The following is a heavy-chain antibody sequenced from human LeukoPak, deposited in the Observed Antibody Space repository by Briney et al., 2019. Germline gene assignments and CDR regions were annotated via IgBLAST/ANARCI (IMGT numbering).Heavy chain of an antibody. Sequence: ASVKVSCKASGYIFNDYYMHWVRQAPGQGLEWMGWINPNSDDTHYAQRFQGRVTMTKDTSISTAYMELSRLTSDDTAVYYCARGDIAVVADITEYYFDNWGQGTLVTVSS. CDR3: ARGDIAVVADITEYYFDN. D-gene: IGHD2-15*01. V-gene: IGHV1-2*02. J-gene: IGHJ4*02. CDR2: INPNSDDT. CDR1: GYIFNDYY.